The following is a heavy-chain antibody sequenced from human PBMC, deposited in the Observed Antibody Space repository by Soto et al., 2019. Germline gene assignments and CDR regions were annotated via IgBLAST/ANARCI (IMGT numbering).Heavy chain of an antibody. J-gene: IGHJ6*02. CDR2: IWYDGSNK. CDR1: GFTFSSYG. V-gene: IGHV3-33*01. CDR3: ARDPRITIVGVVIRPEDGMDV. Sequence: GVSQRLSYAASGFTFSSYGMHWIRQAPGKGLEWVAVIWYDGSNKYYADSVKGRFTISRDNSKNTLYLQMNSLRAEDTAVYYCARDPRITIVGVVIRPEDGMDVWGQGTTDTVSS. D-gene: IGHD3-3*01.